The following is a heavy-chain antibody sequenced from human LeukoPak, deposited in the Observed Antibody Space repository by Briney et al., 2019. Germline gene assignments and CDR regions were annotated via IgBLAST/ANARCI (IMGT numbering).Heavy chain of an antibody. CDR2: FGPEDGET. D-gene: IGHD4-23*01. CDR1: GYTLTELS. V-gene: IGHV1-24*01. CDR3: ATFDYGGSDAFDI. J-gene: IGHJ3*02. Sequence: ASVKVSCKVSGYTLTELSMHWVRQAPGKGLEWMGGFGPEDGETIYAQKFQGRVTMTEDTSTDTAYMELSSLRSEDTAVYYCATFDYGGSDAFDIWGQGTMVTVSS.